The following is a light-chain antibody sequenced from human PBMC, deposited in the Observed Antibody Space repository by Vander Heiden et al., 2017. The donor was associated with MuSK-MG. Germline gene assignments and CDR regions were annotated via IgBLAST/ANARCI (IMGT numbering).Light chain of an antibody. CDR2: TAS. Sequence: DIQMTQSPSSLSASVGDRVTITCRAGQSISSYLNWYQQKPGRAPKLLIYTASSLQSGVPSTFRGSGSGTDFTLTISSLQPEDFATYYCQQSDSLPYTFGQGTKLDIK. CDR3: QQSDSLPYT. CDR1: QSISSY. V-gene: IGKV1-39*01. J-gene: IGKJ2*01.